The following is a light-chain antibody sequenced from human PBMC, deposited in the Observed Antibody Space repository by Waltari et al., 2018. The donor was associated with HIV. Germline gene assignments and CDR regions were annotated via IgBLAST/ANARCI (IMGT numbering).Light chain of an antibody. Sequence: QSALTKPAAVSGSPGQSITISVTGTSSDFGGYNLVSWYQQHPGKAPKLMIYEGSKRPSGVSNRFSGSKSGNTASLTISGLQAEDEADYYCCSYAGSSTYVVFGGGTKLTVL. CDR3: CSYAGSSTYVV. V-gene: IGLV2-23*01. CDR1: SSDFGGYNL. J-gene: IGLJ2*01. CDR2: EGS.